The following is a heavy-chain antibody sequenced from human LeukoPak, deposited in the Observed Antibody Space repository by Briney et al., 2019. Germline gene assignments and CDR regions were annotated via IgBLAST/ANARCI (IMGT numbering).Heavy chain of an antibody. CDR1: GFTFSSYG. CDR2: IYHSGST. D-gene: IGHD6-13*01. Sequence: GSLRLSCAASGFTFSSYGMHWVRQPPGKGLEWIGEIYHSGSTNYNPSLKSRATISVDNLKNQFSLKLSSVTAADTAVYYCARDSGIAAVNYWGQGTLVTVSS. V-gene: IGHV4-4*02. J-gene: IGHJ4*02. CDR3: ARDSGIAAVNY.